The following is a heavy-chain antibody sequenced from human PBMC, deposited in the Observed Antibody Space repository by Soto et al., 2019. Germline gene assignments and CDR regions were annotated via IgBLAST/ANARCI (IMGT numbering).Heavy chain of an antibody. D-gene: IGHD2-2*01. Sequence: ASVKVSCKASGGTFSSYAISWVRQAPGQGLEWMGGIIPIFGTANYAQKFQGRVTVTADESTSTAYMELSSLRSEDTAVYYCARSPLYCSSTSCSKYYRMDVWGQGTTVTVSS. J-gene: IGHJ6*02. CDR2: IIPIFGTA. CDR1: GGTFSSYA. V-gene: IGHV1-69*13. CDR3: ARSPLYCSSTSCSKYYRMDV.